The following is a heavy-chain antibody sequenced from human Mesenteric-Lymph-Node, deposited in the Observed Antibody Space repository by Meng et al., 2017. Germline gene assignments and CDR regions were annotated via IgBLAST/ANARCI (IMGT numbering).Heavy chain of an antibody. CDR3: ANRGNPYLDC. CDR2: INRYNGNT. CDR1: GYTLSSDG. Sequence: GQVVQSGAEVKKPGASVKVSCTASGYTLSSDGFSWVRQAPGQGLEWMGWINRYNGNTDYAQKFQGRVTMTTDTSTSTAYMELRSLKSDDTAVYYCANRGNPYLDCWGQGTLVTVSS. J-gene: IGHJ4*02. V-gene: IGHV1-18*01.